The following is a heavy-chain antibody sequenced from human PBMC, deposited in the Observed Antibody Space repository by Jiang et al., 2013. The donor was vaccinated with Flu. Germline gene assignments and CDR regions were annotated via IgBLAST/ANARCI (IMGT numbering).Heavy chain of an antibody. D-gene: IGHD2-2*01. CDR2: INHSGST. CDR3: ARGGALGGDIVVVPAATLREFDY. CDR1: GGVLQWLL. J-gene: IGHJ4*02. V-gene: IGHV4-34*01. Sequence: LLKPSETLSLTCAVYGGVLQWLLLELDPPAPRKGLEWIGEINHSGSTNYNPSLKSRVTISVDTSKNQFSLKLSSVTAADTAVYYCARGGALGGDIVVVPAATLREFDYWGQGTLVTVSS.